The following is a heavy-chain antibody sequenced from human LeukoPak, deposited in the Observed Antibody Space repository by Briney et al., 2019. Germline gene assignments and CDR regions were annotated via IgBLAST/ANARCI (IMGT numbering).Heavy chain of an antibody. CDR1: GCSISSYY. D-gene: IGHD3-22*01. V-gene: IGHV4-59*01. Sequence: KPSETLSLTCTVSGCSISSYYWSWIPQPPGKGLEWIRYIYYSGSTNYNPSLKSRVTISVDTSKNEFSLKLSSVTAADTAVYYCARATTEFYYDSSGYFLIGGYAFVIWGQRTMVTVSS. CDR3: ARATTEFYYDSSGYFLIGGYAFVI. J-gene: IGHJ3*02. CDR2: IYYSGST.